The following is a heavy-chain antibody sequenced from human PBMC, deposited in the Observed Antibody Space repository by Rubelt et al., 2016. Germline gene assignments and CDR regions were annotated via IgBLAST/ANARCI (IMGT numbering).Heavy chain of an antibody. D-gene: IGHD1-7*01. CDR1: GFTFSNVW. V-gene: IGHV3-15*07. CDR2: IKTRSVGGTT. J-gene: IGHJ5*01. Sequence: EVQLVESGGGLVEPGGSLRLSCAASGFTFSNVWMYWVRQAPGKGLEWVGRIKTRSVGGTTDYAAPVKGRFTISRDDSNNTLYLQMNSLKTEDTGVYYCSTDFRQNYHGSWGHGTLVTVSS. CDR3: STDFRQNYHGS.